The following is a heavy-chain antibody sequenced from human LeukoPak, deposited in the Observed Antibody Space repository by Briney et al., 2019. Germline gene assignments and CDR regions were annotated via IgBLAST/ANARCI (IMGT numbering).Heavy chain of an antibody. Sequence: SVKVSCNASGGTFSSYAISWVRQAPGQGLEWMGGIIPIFGTANYAQKFQGRVTITTDESTSTAYMELSSLRSEDTAVYYCASGARRDGYNFLWLWHWGQGTVVTVSS. D-gene: IGHD5-24*01. CDR3: ASGARRDGYNFLWLWH. V-gene: IGHV1-69*05. CDR2: IIPIFGTA. J-gene: IGHJ4*02. CDR1: GGTFSSYA.